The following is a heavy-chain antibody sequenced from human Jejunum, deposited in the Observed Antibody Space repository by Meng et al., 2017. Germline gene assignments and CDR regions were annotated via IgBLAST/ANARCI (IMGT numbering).Heavy chain of an antibody. J-gene: IGHJ4*02. CDR1: GGSFRDLY. CDR3: ARGDDWAKSGNF. V-gene: IGHV4-34*01. CDR2: IHPSGRT. Sequence: QANLPPVGAGLYKPSDTLSLHVPVDGGSFRDLYLTEIRQPPGKGLEWIGEIHPSGRTYYSPSLQSRVTITLDTSKNQFSLTLNSVTAADTAVYYCARGDDWAKSGNFWGQGTLVTVSS. D-gene: IGHD3-9*01.